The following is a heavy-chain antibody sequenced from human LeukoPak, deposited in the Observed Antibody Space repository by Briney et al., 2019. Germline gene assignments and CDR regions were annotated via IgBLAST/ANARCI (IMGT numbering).Heavy chain of an antibody. CDR3: ARGSHGEHDS. CDR2: LDRSGGST. D-gene: IGHD4-17*01. CDR1: GFSFNIYA. V-gene: IGHV3-23*01. Sequence: GGSLRLSCAASGFSFNIYAMSWVRQAPGKGLEWVAALDRSGGSTFYADSVKGRFTISKDNSKHTLYLQINSLRVDDTAIYYCARGSHGEHDSWGQGTLVTVSS. J-gene: IGHJ5*01.